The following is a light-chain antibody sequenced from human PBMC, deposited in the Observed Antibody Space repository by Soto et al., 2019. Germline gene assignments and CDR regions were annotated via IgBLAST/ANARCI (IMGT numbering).Light chain of an antibody. J-gene: IGLJ2*01. CDR1: SSNIGSTT. V-gene: IGLV1-44*01. CDR3: AAWDDSLNGPVV. Sequence: QSVLTQPPSASGTPGQRVTISCSGSSSNIGSTTVNWYQQLPGTAPKLLIYSNNQRHSGVPDRFSGSKSGTSASLAISGLQSEDEAEYYCAAWDDSLNGPVVFGGGTKLTVL. CDR2: SNN.